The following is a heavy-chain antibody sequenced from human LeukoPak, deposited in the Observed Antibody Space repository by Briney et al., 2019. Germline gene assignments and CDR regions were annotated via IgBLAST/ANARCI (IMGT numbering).Heavy chain of an antibody. J-gene: IGHJ4*02. CDR2: IYYSGST. CDR3: ARDRSTNRDPPYTDY. D-gene: IGHD2-2*01. CDR1: GGSISSYY. V-gene: IGHV4-59*12. Sequence: PSETLSLTCTVSGGSISSYYWSWIRQPPGKGLEWIGYIYYSGSTNYNPSLKSRVTISVDTSKNQFSLKLSSVTAADTAVYYCARDRSTNRDPPYTDYWGQGTLVTVSS.